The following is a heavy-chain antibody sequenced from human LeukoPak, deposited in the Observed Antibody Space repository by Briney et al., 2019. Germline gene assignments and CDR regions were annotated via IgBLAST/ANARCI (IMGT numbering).Heavy chain of an antibody. V-gene: IGHV4-59*01. Sequence: PSETLSLTCTVSGGSISSYYWSWIRQPPGKGLEWIGYIYYSGSTNYNPSLKSRVTISVDTSKNQFSLKLSSVTAADTAVYYCAGGISIAAVGRYLAFDIWGQGTMVTVSS. D-gene: IGHD6-13*01. CDR2: IYYSGST. J-gene: IGHJ3*02. CDR3: AGGISIAAVGRYLAFDI. CDR1: GGSISSYY.